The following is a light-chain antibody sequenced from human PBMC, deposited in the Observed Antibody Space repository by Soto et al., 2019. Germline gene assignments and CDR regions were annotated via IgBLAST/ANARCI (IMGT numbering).Light chain of an antibody. CDR1: QTISSW. Sequence: DIQMTQSPSTLSGSVGDRVTITCRASQTISSWLAWYQQKPGKAPKLLIYKASTLKSGVPSRFSGSGSGTDFTLTISSLQPDDFATYYCQQYNSYWTFDQGTKVDI. J-gene: IGKJ1*01. CDR2: KAS. V-gene: IGKV1-5*03. CDR3: QQYNSYWT.